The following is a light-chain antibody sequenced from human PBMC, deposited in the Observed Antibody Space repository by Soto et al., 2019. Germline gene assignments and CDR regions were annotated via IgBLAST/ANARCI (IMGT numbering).Light chain of an antibody. CDR2: GAS. J-gene: IGKJ2*01. Sequence: EIVLTQSPGTLSLSPGERATLSCRASQSVSSSYVACYQQKPGQHPRLLIYGASSRAPGIPERFSGSGSGTDFTLTISRLEPEDFAVYYCQQYGSSPYTFGQGTKLEIK. CDR3: QQYGSSPYT. CDR1: QSVSSSY. V-gene: IGKV3-20*01.